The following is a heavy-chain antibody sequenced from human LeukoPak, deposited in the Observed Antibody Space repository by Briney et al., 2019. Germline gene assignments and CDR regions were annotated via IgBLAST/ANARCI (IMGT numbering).Heavy chain of an antibody. CDR1: GFTVSSNY. J-gene: IGHJ4*02. D-gene: IGHD3-10*01. V-gene: IGHV3-53*01. Sequence: GGSLRLSCAVSGFTVSSNYMSWVRQAPGKGLEWVSVLYSGGNTYYADSVKGRFTISRDNSKNTLYLQMNSLRAEDTAVYYCARGGWGMVRGVINYFDYWGQGTLVTVSS. CDR2: LYSGGNT. CDR3: ARGGWGMVRGVINYFDY.